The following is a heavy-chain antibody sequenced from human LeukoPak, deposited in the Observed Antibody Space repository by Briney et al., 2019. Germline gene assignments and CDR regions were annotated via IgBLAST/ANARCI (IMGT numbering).Heavy chain of an antibody. CDR1: GDSVSTSPYY. J-gene: IGHJ2*01. D-gene: IGHD4-23*01. Sequence: SETLSLTCAGSGDSVSTSPYYWAWIRQPPGKGLEWIGSIHQSGGTYYNPSLQSRLIMSVDTSKNQFSLKLRSVTAADTAVYYCARHAWGGNKDFDVWGRGTLVAVSS. V-gene: IGHV4-39*01. CDR3: ARHAWGGNKDFDV. CDR2: IHQSGGT.